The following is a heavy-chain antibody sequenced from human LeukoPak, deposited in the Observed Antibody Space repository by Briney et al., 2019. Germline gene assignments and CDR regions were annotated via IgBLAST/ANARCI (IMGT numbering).Heavy chain of an antibody. CDR2: IYSGGST. D-gene: IGHD6-13*01. Sequence: ETLSLTCAVSGGSISSGGYSWSWVRQAPGKGLEWVSVIYSGGSTYYADSVKGRFTISRDNSKNTLYLQMNSLRAEDTAVYYCARGIAAAGTAVDYWGQGTLVTVSS. CDR3: ARGIAAAGTAVDY. V-gene: IGHV3-53*01. J-gene: IGHJ4*02. CDR1: GGSISSGGYS.